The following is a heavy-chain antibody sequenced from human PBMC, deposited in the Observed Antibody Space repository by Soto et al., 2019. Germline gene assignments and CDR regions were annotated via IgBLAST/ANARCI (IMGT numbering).Heavy chain of an antibody. CDR1: GGTFSSYA. D-gene: IGHD4-17*01. CDR2: IIPIFGTA. V-gene: IGHV1-69*13. CDR3: ARVSTVTKDFDY. J-gene: IGHJ4*02. Sequence: PSVKVSCKASGGTFSSYAISWVRQAPGQGLEWMGGIIPIFGTANYAQKFQGRVTITADESTSTAYMELSSLRSEDTAVYYCARVSTVTKDFDYWGQGTLVTVSS.